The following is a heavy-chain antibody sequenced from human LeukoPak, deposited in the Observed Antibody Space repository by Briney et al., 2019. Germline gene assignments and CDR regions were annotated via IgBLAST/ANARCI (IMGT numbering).Heavy chain of an antibody. CDR3: ARVLAYCGGDCYPY. V-gene: IGHV1-69*04. D-gene: IGHD2-21*02. CDR2: IIPILGIA. J-gene: IGHJ4*02. CDR1: GGTLSSYA. Sequence: GASVKVSCKASGGTLSSYAISWVRQAPGQGLEWMGRIIPILGIANYAQKFQGRVTITADKSTSTAYMELSSLRSEDTAVYYCARVLAYCGGDCYPYWGQGTLVTVSS.